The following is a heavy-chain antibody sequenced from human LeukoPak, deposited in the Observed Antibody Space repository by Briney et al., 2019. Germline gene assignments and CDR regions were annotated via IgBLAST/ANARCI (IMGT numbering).Heavy chain of an antibody. V-gene: IGHV3-7*01. CDR1: GFTFSSYW. CDR3: ARGRGSWYGVYFDY. J-gene: IGHJ4*02. Sequence: PRGSLRLSCAASGFTFSSYWMSWVRQAPGKGLEWVANIKQDGSEKYYVDSVKGRFTISRDNAKNSLYLQMNSLRTEDTAVYYCARGRGSWYGVYFDYWGQGTLVTVSS. CDR2: IKQDGSEK. D-gene: IGHD6-13*01.